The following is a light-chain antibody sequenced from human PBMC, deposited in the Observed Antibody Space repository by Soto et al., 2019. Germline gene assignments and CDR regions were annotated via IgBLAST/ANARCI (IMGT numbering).Light chain of an antibody. CDR2: GAS. J-gene: IGKJ4*01. V-gene: IGKV3-20*01. Sequence: EIVLTQSPGTLSLSPGERATLSCRASQSVYKNFLAWYHQKPGQAPRLLINGASNRATGIPARFSGSGSGTDFSLTIDRLEPEDCAVYFCQQYGSSPPTLGGGTKVAIK. CDR3: QQYGSSPPT. CDR1: QSVYKNF.